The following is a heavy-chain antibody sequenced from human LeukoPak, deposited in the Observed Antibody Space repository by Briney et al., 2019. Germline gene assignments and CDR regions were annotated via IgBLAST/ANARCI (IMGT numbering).Heavy chain of an antibody. V-gene: IGHV3-23*01. D-gene: IGHD3-3*01. J-gene: IGHJ4*02. CDR3: VKERGYKYYDFWDY. Sequence: PGGSLRLYCAASGFTFSSYAMSWVRQAPGKGLEGVSALSGSGGSTYYADSVKGRFTISRDNSKNTLYLQMNSLRAEDTAVYYCVKERGYKYYDFWDYWGQGTLVTVSS. CDR1: GFTFSSYA. CDR2: LSGSGGST.